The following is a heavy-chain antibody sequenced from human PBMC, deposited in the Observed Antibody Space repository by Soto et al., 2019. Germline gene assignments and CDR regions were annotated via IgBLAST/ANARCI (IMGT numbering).Heavy chain of an antibody. CDR2: MNPNSGNT. CDR1: GYTFTSYD. D-gene: IGHD1-7*01. J-gene: IGHJ6*03. Sequence: GASVKVSCKASGYTFTSYDINWVRQATGQGLEWMGWMNPNSGNTGYAQKFQGRVTMTRNTSISTAYMELSSLRSEDTAVYYCARQATTNYYYPYYMDVWGKGTTVTVSS. V-gene: IGHV1-8*01. CDR3: ARQATTNYYYPYYMDV.